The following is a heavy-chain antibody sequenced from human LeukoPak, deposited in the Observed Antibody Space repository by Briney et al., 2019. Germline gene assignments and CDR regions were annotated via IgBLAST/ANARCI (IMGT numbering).Heavy chain of an antibody. CDR2: ISGYNGNT. CDR3: ARDRALVGYYDSSGYYY. D-gene: IGHD3-22*01. Sequence: ASVKVSCKASGYTFTSYGISWVRQAPGQGLEWMGWISGYNGNTNYAQKLQGRVTMTTDTSTSTVYVELRSLRSDDTAVYYCARDRALVGYYDSSGYYYWGQGTLVTVSS. CDR1: GYTFTSYG. J-gene: IGHJ4*02. V-gene: IGHV1-18*01.